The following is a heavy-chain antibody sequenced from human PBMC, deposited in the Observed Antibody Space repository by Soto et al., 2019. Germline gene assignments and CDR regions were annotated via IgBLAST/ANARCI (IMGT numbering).Heavy chain of an antibody. CDR1: GGSISSYY. CDR3: ARGPYCSSTSCYVSYYYYYMDV. V-gene: IGHV4-59*08. J-gene: IGHJ6*03. D-gene: IGHD2-2*01. Sequence: QVQLQESGPGLVKPSETPSLTCTVSGGSISSYYWSWIRQPPGKGLEWIGYIYYSGSTNYNPSLKSRVTISVDTSKNQFSLKLSSVTAADTAVYYCARGPYCSSTSCYVSYYYYYMDVWGKGTTVTVSS. CDR2: IYYSGST.